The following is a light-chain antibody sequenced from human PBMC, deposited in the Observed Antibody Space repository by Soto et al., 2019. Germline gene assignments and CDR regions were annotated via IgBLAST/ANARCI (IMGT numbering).Light chain of an antibody. CDR2: EVS. CDR1: QSLLHSNGKTY. CDR3: MQTIQVPSLA. Sequence: EIVMTQSPLSLSATPGQPASISCKSSQSLLHSNGKTYLYWYVQKSGQPPKLLLYEVSNRFSGVAERFSGSGAGTDFTLKISRVEAEDVGVYYCMQTIQVPSLAFGQGTRLEIK. J-gene: IGKJ5*01. V-gene: IGKV2D-29*01.